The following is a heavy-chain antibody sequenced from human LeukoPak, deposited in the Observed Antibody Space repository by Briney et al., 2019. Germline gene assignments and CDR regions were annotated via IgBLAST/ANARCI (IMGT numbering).Heavy chain of an antibody. Sequence: SETLSLTCTVSGGSISRYSWSWIRQPAGKGLEWIGRMHTSGSTNYNPSLKSRVIMSVGTSKNQFSLKLSSVTAADTAVYYCARESQYSWNDFGWFDSWGQGTLVTVSS. CDR2: MHTSGST. CDR1: GGSISRYS. V-gene: IGHV4-4*07. D-gene: IGHD1-1*01. CDR3: ARESQYSWNDFGWFDS. J-gene: IGHJ5*01.